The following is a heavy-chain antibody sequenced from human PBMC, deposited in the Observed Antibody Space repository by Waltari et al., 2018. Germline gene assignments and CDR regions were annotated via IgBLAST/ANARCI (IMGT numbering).Heavy chain of an antibody. Sequence: QLQLQESGPQLVKPSETLSLTCTVSGASLDNTTHYWGWVRQPPGKGLEWIGSIYYTGNTYYNPSLKSRMNISADTSKTQFSLRLSSVTAADTAVYYCARHINFWSGYYFDARGEGTLVTVYS. CDR2: IYYTGNT. V-gene: IGHV4-39*01. CDR3: ARHINFWSGYYFDA. D-gene: IGHD3-3*01. J-gene: IGHJ4*02. CDR1: GASLDNTTHY.